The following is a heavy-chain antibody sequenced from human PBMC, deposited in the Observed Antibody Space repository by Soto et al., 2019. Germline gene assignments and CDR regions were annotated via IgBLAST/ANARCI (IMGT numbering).Heavy chain of an antibody. V-gene: IGHV3-30*18. Sequence: QPGGSLRLSCVASGFRFSDFGMHWVRQAPGKGLEWVALISYDSSNPYYADSVKGRFTISRDNSKNTLYLEMTSLRPEDTALYYCAKPGKYFYGQGSPYFDSWGQGTLVTISS. CDR2: ISYDSSNP. D-gene: IGHD3-10*01. J-gene: IGHJ4*02. CDR1: GFRFSDFG. CDR3: AKPGKYFYGQGSPYFDS.